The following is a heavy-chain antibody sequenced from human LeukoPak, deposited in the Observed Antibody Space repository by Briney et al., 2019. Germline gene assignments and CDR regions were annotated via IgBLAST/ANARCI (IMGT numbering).Heavy chain of an antibody. V-gene: IGHV5-51*01. CDR1: GYSFTNYW. Sequence: GESLKISCKTSGYSFTNYWIGWVRQMPGKGLELMGIIYPGDSDARYSPAFQGQVSISADKSITSAYLQWSSLKASDTAMYYCARLYYYGSGSSSWFDPWGQGTLVTVSS. CDR2: IYPGDSDA. CDR3: ARLYYYGSGSSSWFDP. D-gene: IGHD3-10*01. J-gene: IGHJ5*02.